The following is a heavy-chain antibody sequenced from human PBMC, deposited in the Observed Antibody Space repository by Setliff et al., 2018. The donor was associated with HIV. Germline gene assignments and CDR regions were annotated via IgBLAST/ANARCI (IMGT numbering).Heavy chain of an antibody. V-gene: IGHV5-51*01. J-gene: IGHJ6*03. Sequence: PGESLKISCKGSGYRFTSYWIDWVRQTPGKGLEWMGIIYLGDSDTRYSPSFQGQVTISADRSTATASLQWNNLKASDTAIYYCARLSKIGILYYYYYMDVWGKGTTVTVSS. D-gene: IGHD1-26*01. CDR1: GYRFTSYW. CDR3: ARLSKIGILYYYYYMDV. CDR2: IYLGDSDT.